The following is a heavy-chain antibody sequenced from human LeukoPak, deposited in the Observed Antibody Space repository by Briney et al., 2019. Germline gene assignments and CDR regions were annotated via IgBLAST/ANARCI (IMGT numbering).Heavy chain of an antibody. CDR2: INHSGST. Sequence: PSETLSLTCAVYGGSFSGYYWSWIRQPPGKGLEWIGEINHSGSTNYNPSLKSRVTISVDTSKYQFSLKLSSVTAADTAVYYCARGLNAVPAAIHGGPFDYWGQGTLVTVSS. V-gene: IGHV4-34*01. CDR1: GGSFSGYY. D-gene: IGHD2-2*02. CDR3: ARGLNAVPAAIHGGPFDY. J-gene: IGHJ4*02.